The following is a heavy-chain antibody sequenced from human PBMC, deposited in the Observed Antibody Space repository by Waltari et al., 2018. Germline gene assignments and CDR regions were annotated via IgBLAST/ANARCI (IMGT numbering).Heavy chain of an antibody. Sequence: QVQLQQWGAGLLKPSETLSLTCAVYGGSFSGYYWSWIRQPPGTGLEWMGEINHSGSTNYNPSLKSRVTISVDTSKNQFSLKLSSVTAADTAVYYCARGLWPLYYYYGMDVWGQGTTVTVSS. CDR2: INHSGST. CDR3: ARGLWPLYYYYGMDV. V-gene: IGHV4-34*01. CDR1: GGSFSGYY. D-gene: IGHD3-16*01. J-gene: IGHJ6*02.